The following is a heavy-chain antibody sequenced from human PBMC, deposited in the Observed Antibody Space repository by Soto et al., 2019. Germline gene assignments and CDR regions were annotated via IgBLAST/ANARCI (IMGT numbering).Heavy chain of an antibody. V-gene: IGHV3-23*01. CDR2: ISGSGGSS. Sequence: GGSLILSCAAAGFAFSTYAMTWVRQAPGKGLEWVSVISGSGGSSYYAASVKGRFTISRDNSKNTLFLQMNGLRAEDTAVSYCAKVTERVAAARSQYSYCRRGGWGQ. CDR3: AKVTERVAAARSQYSYCRRGG. CDR1: GFAFSTYA. D-gene: IGHD6-25*01. J-gene: IGHJ1*01.